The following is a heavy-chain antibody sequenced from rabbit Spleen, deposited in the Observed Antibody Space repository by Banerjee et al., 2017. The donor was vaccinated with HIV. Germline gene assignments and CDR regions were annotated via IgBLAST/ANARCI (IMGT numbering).Heavy chain of an antibody. D-gene: IGHD5-1*01. Sequence: QSLEDSGGGLVKSVSSLTLTCKASGFSFSSGYDICLVRHAPGKGLEWIACIYAGSSGSTYYASWAKGRFAISKTSSTQMTLQMSSLTAADTATYFCARDNGNDQNPEFGLWGPGSFVTVS. V-gene: IGHV1S40*01. CDR2: IYAGSSGST. J-gene: IGHJ4*01. CDR3: ARDNGNDQNPEFGL. CDR1: GFSFSSGYD.